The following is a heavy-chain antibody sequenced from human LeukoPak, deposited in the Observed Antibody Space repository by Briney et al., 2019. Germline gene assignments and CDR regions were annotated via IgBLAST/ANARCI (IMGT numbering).Heavy chain of an antibody. Sequence: PGGSLRLSCAASGFTFSSYAMSWVRQAPGKGLEWVSYISSSGSTIYYADSVKGRFTISRDNAKNSLYLQMNSLRAEDTAVYYCARGGYQLLFPEPNFDYWGQGTLVTVSS. CDR3: ARGGYQLLFPEPNFDY. D-gene: IGHD2-2*01. CDR2: ISSSGSTI. J-gene: IGHJ4*02. CDR1: GFTFSSYA. V-gene: IGHV3-48*03.